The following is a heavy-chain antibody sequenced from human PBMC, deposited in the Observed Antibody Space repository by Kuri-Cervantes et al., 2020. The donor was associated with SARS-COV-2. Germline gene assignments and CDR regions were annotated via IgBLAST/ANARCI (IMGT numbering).Heavy chain of an antibody. D-gene: IGHD1-26*01. CDR2: MNPNSGNT. CDR1: GGTLRNYA. J-gene: IGHJ4*02. Sequence: ASVKVSCKASGGTLRNYAISWVRQAPGQGLEWMGWMNPNSGNTGYAQKFQGRVTITRNASISTAYMELSSLRSEDTAVYYCASSGSYSPFDYWGQGTLVTVSS. CDR3: ASSGSYSPFDY. V-gene: IGHV1-8*03.